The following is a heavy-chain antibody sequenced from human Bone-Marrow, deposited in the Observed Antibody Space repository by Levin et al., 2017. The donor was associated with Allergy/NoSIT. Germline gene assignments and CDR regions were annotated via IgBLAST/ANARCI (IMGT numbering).Heavy chain of an antibody. J-gene: IGHJ4*02. CDR2: ISWNSGSI. D-gene: IGHD3-22*01. V-gene: IGHV3-9*01. Sequence: GGSLRLSCAASGFNFDHYAMHWVRQAPGKGLEWLSGISWNSGSIGYEDSVKGRFTISRDNAKNSLYLQMNSLRPEDTAFYYCAKDTEYYYDSAGCDNCWGQGTLVTVSS. CDR3: AKDTEYYYDSAGCDNC. CDR1: GFNFDHYA.